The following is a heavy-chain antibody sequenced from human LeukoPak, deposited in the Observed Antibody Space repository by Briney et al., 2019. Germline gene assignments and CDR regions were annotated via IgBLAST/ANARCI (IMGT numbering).Heavy chain of an antibody. CDR3: ARDLSGSRNNWFDP. CDR2: IYYSGST. V-gene: IGHV4-39*07. Sequence: SETLSLTCTVSGGSISSSGYYWGWVRQPPGKGLEWIASIYYSGSTYYNPSLKSRVTMSVDTSKNQFSLKLSSVTAADTAVYYCARDLSGSRNNWFDPWGQGTLVTVSS. CDR1: GGSISSSGYY. J-gene: IGHJ5*02. D-gene: IGHD3-9*01.